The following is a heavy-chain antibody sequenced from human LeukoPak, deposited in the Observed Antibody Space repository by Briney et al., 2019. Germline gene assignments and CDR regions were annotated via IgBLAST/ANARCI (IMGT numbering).Heavy chain of an antibody. CDR3: ARRLGARATPYCTNGVCYHNWFDP. J-gene: IGHJ5*02. CDR2: ISSSSSYI. D-gene: IGHD2-8*01. CDR1: GFTFSSYS. Sequence: GGSLRLSCAASGFTFSSYSVNWVRQAPGKGLEWVSSISSSSSYIYYADSVKGRFTISRDDAKNSLYLQMNSLRAEDTAVYYCARRLGARATPYCTNGVCYHNWFDPWGQGTLVTVSS. V-gene: IGHV3-21*01.